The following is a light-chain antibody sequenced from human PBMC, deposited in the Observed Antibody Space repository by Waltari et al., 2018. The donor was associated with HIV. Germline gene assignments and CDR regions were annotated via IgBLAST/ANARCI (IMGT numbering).Light chain of an antibody. CDR3: QSYDSSLSAFV. CDR2: GNN. V-gene: IGLV1-40*01. J-gene: IGLJ1*01. CDR1: GSNLSAGYD. Sequence: SVLPQPPSVSGAPAQRGTISCTGSGSNLSAGYDVHSSQQLPGTAPKLLIYGNNNRPSGVPDRFSGSKSGTSASLAITGLQAEDEADYYCQSYDSSLSAFVFGTGTKVTVL.